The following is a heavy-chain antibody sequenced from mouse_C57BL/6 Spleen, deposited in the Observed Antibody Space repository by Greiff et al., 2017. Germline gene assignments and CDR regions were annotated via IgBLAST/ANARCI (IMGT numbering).Heavy chain of an antibody. CDR2: FHPYNDDT. D-gene: IGHD1-1*01. CDR3: ARIGYYGSYWYFDV. V-gene: IGHV1-47*01. Sequence: VQLQESGAELVKPGASVKMSCKASGYTFTTYPIEWMKQNHGKSLEWIGNFHPYNDDTKYNEKFKGKATLTVEKSSSTVYLELSRLTSDDSAVYYCARIGYYGSYWYFDVWGTGTTVTVSS. CDR1: GYTFTTYP. J-gene: IGHJ1*03.